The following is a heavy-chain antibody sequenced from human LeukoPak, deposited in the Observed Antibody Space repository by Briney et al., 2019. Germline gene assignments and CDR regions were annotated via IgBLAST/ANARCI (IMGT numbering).Heavy chain of an antibody. CDR1: GASISDAAYY. CDR3: ARILQQLTPFDY. D-gene: IGHD6-13*01. Sequence: SETLSLTCTVSGASISDAAYYWSWIRQHPGEGLEWIGYIYYSGSTSYNPSLKNRVTISVDKSKNLFSLNLSSVTAADTAVYYCARILQQLTPFDYWGQGTLVTVSS. V-gene: IGHV4-61*05. CDR2: IYYSGST. J-gene: IGHJ4*02.